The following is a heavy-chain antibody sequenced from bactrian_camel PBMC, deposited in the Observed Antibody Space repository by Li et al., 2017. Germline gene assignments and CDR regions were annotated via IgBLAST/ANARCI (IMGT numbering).Heavy chain of an antibody. CDR2: INTGVGTT. CDR3: AAGDRSYGDSCRNKY. V-gene: IGHV3S40*01. J-gene: IGHJ4*01. CDR1: GDTSRRKY. D-gene: IGHD6*01. Sequence: VQLVESGGGSVQAGGSVRLSCVASGDTSRRKYMAWFRRTPGKEREGVATINTGVGTTAYADSVEGRFTISQDNAKNTVYLQMNSLKPEDTAMYYCAAGDRSYGDSCRNKYWGQGTQVTVS.